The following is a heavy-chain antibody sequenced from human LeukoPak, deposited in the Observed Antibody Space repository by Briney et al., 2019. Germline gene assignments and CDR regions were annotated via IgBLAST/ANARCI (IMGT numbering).Heavy chain of an antibody. CDR3: ARELDEGLSSSWYSKDY. Sequence: ASVKVSCKASGYTFTSYYMHWVRQAPGQGLEWMGIINPSGGSTSYAQKFQGRVTMTRDTSTSTVYMELSSLRSEDTAVYYCARELDEGLSSSWYSKDYWGQGTLVTVSS. J-gene: IGHJ4*02. D-gene: IGHD6-13*01. CDR2: INPSGGST. CDR1: GYTFTSYY. V-gene: IGHV1-46*01.